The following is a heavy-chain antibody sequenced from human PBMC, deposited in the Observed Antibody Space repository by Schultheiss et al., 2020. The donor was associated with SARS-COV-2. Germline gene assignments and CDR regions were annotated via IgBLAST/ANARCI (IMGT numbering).Heavy chain of an antibody. D-gene: IGHD3-22*01. V-gene: IGHV4-31*03. CDR2: IYYSGST. CDR3: ATTELGYYYDSSGYYSG. Sequence: LRLSCTVSGGSISSGGYYWSWIRQHPGKGPEWIGYIYYSGSTYYNPSLKSRVTISVDTSKNQFSLKLSSVTAADTAVYYCATTELGYYYDSSGYYSGWGQGTLVTVSS. CDR1: GGSISSGGYY. J-gene: IGHJ4*02.